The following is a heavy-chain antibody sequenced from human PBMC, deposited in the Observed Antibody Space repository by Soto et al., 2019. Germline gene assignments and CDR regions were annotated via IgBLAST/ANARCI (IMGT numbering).Heavy chain of an antibody. CDR3: ATRSSINADLVDY. D-gene: IGHD4-17*01. CDR1: GASTRSYY. CDR2: ISYSGST. Sequence: PETLSLTCLVSGASTRSYYWSWIRQPPGKGLELIGYISYSGSTNYKPSLKSRVTISVDKSKNQISLKLRSVTAADTAVYYCATRSSINADLVDYWGQGTLVTVSS. V-gene: IGHV4-59*01. J-gene: IGHJ4*02.